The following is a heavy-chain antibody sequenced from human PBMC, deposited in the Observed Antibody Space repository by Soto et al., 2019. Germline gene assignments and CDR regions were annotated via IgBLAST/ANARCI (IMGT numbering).Heavy chain of an antibody. CDR1: GGSISSYY. D-gene: IGHD3-22*01. V-gene: IGHV4-59*01. Sequence: SETLSLTCTVSGGSISSYYWSWIRQPPGKGLEWIGYIYYSGSTNYNPSLKSRVTISVDTSKNQFSLKLSSVTAADTAVYYCARFYYDSSGYYQIDYWGQGTLVTVSS. J-gene: IGHJ4*02. CDR3: ARFYYDSSGYYQIDY. CDR2: IYYSGST.